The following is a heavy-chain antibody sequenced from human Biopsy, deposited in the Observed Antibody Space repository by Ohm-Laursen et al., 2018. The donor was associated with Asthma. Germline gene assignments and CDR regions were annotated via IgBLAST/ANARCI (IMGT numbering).Heavy chain of an antibody. D-gene: IGHD2-2*01. Sequence: SSVKVSCKTLGGTFNTYVIGWVRQAPGQGLEWMGGINSVFGTTTYPQKFQDRVTITADNSTSTVYMELSSLRSEDTAVYYCARKAGSCISRTCYSLDFWGQGTLVTVSS. CDR1: GGTFNTYV. CDR3: ARKAGSCISRTCYSLDF. V-gene: IGHV1-69*06. CDR2: INSVFGTT. J-gene: IGHJ4*02.